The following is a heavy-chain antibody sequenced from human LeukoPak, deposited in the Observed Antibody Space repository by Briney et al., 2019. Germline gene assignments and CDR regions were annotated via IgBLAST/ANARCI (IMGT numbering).Heavy chain of an antibody. CDR3: ARLAAISGSDYPDD. D-gene: IGHD1-26*01. V-gene: IGHV4-59*08. Sequence: PGGSLRLSCAASGFTFSSYAMSWIRQPPGKGLEWIGYIFYSGNTIYNPSLKSRVTISVDTSKNHFSLRLRSVTAADTAVYYCARLAAISGSDYPDDWGQGTLVTVSS. CDR2: IFYSGNT. J-gene: IGHJ4*02. CDR1: GFTFSSYA.